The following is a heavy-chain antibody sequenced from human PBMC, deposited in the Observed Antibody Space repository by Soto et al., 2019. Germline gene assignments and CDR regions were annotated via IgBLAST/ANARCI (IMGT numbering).Heavy chain of an antibody. CDR3: ARGYGSSPNMELRFGMDV. CDR1: GSILTGYS. Sequence: QVYLVQSGAEVRRPGASVKVSCTAFGSILTGYSLNWWRQAPGQGFGWMGWIDPNSGATNSAERFHGRVSMTRDTSISAAYLELSSLRSDDTAVYYCARGYGSSPNMELRFGMDVWGQGTTISVSS. J-gene: IGHJ6*02. D-gene: IGHD5-18*01. CDR2: IDPNSGAT. V-gene: IGHV1-2*02.